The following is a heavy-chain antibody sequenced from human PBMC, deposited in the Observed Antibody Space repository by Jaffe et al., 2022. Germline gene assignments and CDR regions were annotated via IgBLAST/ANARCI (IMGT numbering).Heavy chain of an antibody. CDR1: GFTFDDYA. D-gene: IGHD3-3*01. CDR3: AKSTGITIFGVVGGAYYFDY. CDR2: ISWNSGSI. Sequence: EVQLVESGGGLVQPGRSLRLSCAASGFTFDDYAMHWVRQAPGKGLEWVSGISWNSGSIGYADSVKGRFTISRDNAKNSLYLQMNSLRAEDTALYYCAKSTGITIFGVVGGAYYFDYWGQGTLVTVSS. V-gene: IGHV3-9*01. J-gene: IGHJ4*02.